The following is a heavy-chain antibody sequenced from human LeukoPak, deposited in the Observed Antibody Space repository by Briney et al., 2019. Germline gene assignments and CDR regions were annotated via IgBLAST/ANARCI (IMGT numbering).Heavy chain of an antibody. J-gene: IGHJ4*02. CDR2: INHSGST. CDR3: ARFRRYCSGGSCNYFDY. D-gene: IGHD2-15*01. CDR1: GGSFSGYY. V-gene: IGHV4-34*01. Sequence: SETLSLTCAVYGGSFSGYYWSWIRQPPGKGLEWIGEINHSGSTNYNPSLKSRVTISVDTSKNQFSLKLSSVTAADTAVYYCARFRRYCSGGSCNYFDYWGQGTLVTVSS.